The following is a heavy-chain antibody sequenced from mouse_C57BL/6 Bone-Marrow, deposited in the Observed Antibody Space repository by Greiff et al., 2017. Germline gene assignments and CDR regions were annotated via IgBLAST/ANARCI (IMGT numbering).Heavy chain of an antibody. Sequence: EVQLVESGGGLVQPGGSMKLSCAASGFTFSDAWMDWVRQSPEKGLEWVAEIRNKANNHATYYAESVKGRFTISRDDSKSSVYLQMNSLRAEDTGIYYCTRRPLASPYYFDYWGQGTTLTVSS. CDR3: TRRPLASPYYFDY. CDR1: GFTFSDAW. J-gene: IGHJ2*01. CDR2: IRNKANNHAT. D-gene: IGHD6-1*01. V-gene: IGHV6-6*01.